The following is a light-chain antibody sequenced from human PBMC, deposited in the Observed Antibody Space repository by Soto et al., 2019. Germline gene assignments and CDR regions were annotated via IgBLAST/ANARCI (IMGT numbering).Light chain of an antibody. CDR3: QQSYDTPLT. J-gene: IGKJ4*01. CDR1: QSLSIY. Sequence: DIQLTQSPSSLSASVGDRVTITCRSSQSLSIYLNWYQQRPGKAPKLLISTVSSLQSGVPSRFSGGGSGTDFTLTIGSLQPEDFATYYCQQSYDTPLTFGGGTRVEI. V-gene: IGKV1-39*01. CDR2: TVS.